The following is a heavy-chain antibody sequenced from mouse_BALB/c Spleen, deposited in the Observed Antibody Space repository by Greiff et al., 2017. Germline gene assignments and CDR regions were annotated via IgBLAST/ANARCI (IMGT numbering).Heavy chain of an antibody. CDR3: TRGFDY. J-gene: IGHJ2*01. CDR2: ISSGGSYT. CDR1: GFTFSSYT. Sequence: EVHLVESGGGLVKPGGSLKLSCAASGFTFSSYTMSWVRQTPEKRLEWVATISSGGSYTYYPDSVKGRFTISRDNAKNTLYLQMSSLKSEDTAMYYCTRGFDYWGQGTTLTVSS. V-gene: IGHV5-6-4*01.